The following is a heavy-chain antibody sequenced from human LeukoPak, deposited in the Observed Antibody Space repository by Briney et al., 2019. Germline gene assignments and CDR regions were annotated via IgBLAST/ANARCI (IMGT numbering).Heavy chain of an antibody. CDR2: XYYSGST. D-gene: IGHD3-22*01. J-gene: IGHJ4*02. CDR1: GXSISSSSYY. CDR3: ARQYYYDSSGYYPFDY. Sequence: LTCXXXGXSISSSSYYWGWIRQXPGKGLXXXXXXYYSGSTYYNPSLKSRVTISVDTSKNQFSLKLSSVTAADTAVYYCARQYYYDSSGYYPFDYWGQGTLVTVSS. V-gene: IGHV4-39*01.